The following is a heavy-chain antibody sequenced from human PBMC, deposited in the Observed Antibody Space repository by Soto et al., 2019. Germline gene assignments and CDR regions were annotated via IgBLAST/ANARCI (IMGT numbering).Heavy chain of an antibody. CDR2: TYYRSKWYN. Sequence: PSQTLSLTCVISGDSVSSNSAAWNWIRQSPSRGLEWLGRTYYRSKWYNDYAVSVKSRITINPDTSKNQFSLQLNSVTPEDTAVYYCAREAVIGQNAGTTTTWFDPWGQGTLVTSPQ. J-gene: IGHJ5*02. D-gene: IGHD1-7*01. CDR1: GDSVSSNSAA. V-gene: IGHV6-1*01. CDR3: AREAVIGQNAGTTTTWFDP.